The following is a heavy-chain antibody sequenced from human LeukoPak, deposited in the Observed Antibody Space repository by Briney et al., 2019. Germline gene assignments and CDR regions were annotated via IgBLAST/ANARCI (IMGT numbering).Heavy chain of an antibody. J-gene: IGHJ4*02. Sequence: SLRLSCAASGFTFGDYAMHWVRPPPGKGLEWVSGIGWNSGSIVYADSVRGRFTISRDNAKNSLYLQMKSLRAEDMALYYCAKSKTLAVAGAIDHWGQGALVTVSS. CDR1: GFTFGDYA. V-gene: IGHV3-9*03. D-gene: IGHD6-19*01. CDR2: IGWNSGSI. CDR3: AKSKTLAVAGAIDH.